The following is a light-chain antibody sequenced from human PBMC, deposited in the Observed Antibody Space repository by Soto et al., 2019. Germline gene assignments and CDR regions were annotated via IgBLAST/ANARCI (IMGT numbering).Light chain of an antibody. Sequence: EIVLTQSPGTLSLSPGERATLSCRASQSVSTNYLAWYQRKPGQAPRLLIYGASSRATDIPNRFSGSGSGTDFTLNITRLKAEDVEVFSCQQYGSSPPTFGQGTKVEIK. V-gene: IGKV3-20*01. J-gene: IGKJ1*01. CDR3: QQYGSSPPT. CDR1: QSVSTNY. CDR2: GAS.